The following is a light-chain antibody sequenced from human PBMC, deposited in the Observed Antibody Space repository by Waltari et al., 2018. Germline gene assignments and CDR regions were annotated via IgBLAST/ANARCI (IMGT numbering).Light chain of an antibody. CDR2: GNN. V-gene: IGLV1-40*01. CDR3: QSSDTSLSGWI. J-gene: IGLJ2*01. CDR1: SSNIGAGSD. Sequence: QSVLTQPPSVSGAPGQRVTISCTGSSSNIGAGSDVHWYQQLPGAAPNLLIFGNNNRPSGVPDRCSGSKSGTSASLAIAGLQVEDEATYFCQSSDTSLSGWIFGGGTKLIVL.